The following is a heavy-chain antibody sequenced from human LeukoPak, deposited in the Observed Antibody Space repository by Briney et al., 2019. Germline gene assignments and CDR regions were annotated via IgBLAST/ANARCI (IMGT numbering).Heavy chain of an antibody. Sequence: PSETLSLTCTVSGGSISSSSYYWGWIRQPPGKGLEWIVSIYYSGSIYYNPSLKSRVTISVDTSKNQFSLKLSSVTAANTAVYYCACRAKYQLLGDSWFDPWGQGTLVTVSS. CDR2: IYYSGSI. CDR3: ACRAKYQLLGDSWFDP. J-gene: IGHJ5*02. V-gene: IGHV4-39*01. D-gene: IGHD2-2*01. CDR1: GGSISSSSYY.